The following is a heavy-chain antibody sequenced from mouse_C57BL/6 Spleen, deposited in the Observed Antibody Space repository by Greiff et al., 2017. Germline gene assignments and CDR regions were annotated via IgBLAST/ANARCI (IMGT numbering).Heavy chain of an antibody. CDR2: INPSSGYT. CDR3: ARHGNYWYFDV. D-gene: IGHD1-1*01. Sequence: QVQLQQSGAELARPGASVKMSCKASGYTFTSYTMHWVKQRPGQGLEWIGYINPSSGYTKYNEKFKGKATLTADKSSSTAYMQLSSLTSEDSAVYFCARHGNYWYFDVWGTGTTVTVSS. CDR1: GYTFTSYT. V-gene: IGHV1-4*01. J-gene: IGHJ1*03.